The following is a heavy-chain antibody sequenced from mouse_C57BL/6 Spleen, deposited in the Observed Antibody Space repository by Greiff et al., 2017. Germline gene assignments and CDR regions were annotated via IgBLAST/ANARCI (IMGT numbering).Heavy chain of an antibody. CDR1: GFNIKNTY. CDR3: ARSRYYGSSFWFAY. V-gene: IGHV14-3*01. Sequence: VQLKESVAELVRPGASVKLSCTASGFNIKNTYMHWVKQRPEQGLEWIGRIDPANGNTKYAPKFQGKATITADTSSNTAYLQLSSLTSEDTAIYYCARSRYYGSSFWFAYWGQGTLVTVSA. J-gene: IGHJ3*01. D-gene: IGHD1-1*01. CDR2: IDPANGNT.